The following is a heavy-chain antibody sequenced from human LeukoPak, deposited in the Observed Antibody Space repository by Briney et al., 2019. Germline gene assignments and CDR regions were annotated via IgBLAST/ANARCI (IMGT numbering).Heavy chain of an antibody. CDR1: GASISSGDYY. CDR3: ARVVSGTNACLDF. D-gene: IGHD1-26*01. J-gene: IGHJ4*02. V-gene: IGHV4-30-4*08. CDR2: IYYSGST. Sequence: NPSQTLSLTCTVSGASISSGDYYWSWIRQPPGMGLEWIGYIYYSGSTYYNPSLKSRVTISVDTSKNQFSLKLSSVTAADTAVSDCARVVSGTNACLDFWCQGTLITVSS.